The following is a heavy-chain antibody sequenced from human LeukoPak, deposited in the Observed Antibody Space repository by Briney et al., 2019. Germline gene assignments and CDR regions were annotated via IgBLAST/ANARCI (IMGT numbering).Heavy chain of an antibody. CDR2: ISYDGGGS. CDR1: GYTFSSYT. D-gene: IGHD6-19*01. J-gene: IGHJ4*02. V-gene: IGHV3-30-3*01. Sequence: PGGSLRLSCAASGYTFSSYTLHWVRQAPGKGLEWVAAISYDGGGSYYADSVKGRFTVSRDNSKNTLYLQMNSLRPEDTAVYSCARDGPSYRSGFYFDNWGQRALVTVSS. CDR3: ARDGPSYRSGFYFDN.